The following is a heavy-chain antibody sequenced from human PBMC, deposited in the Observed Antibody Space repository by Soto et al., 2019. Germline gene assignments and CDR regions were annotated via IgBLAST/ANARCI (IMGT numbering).Heavy chain of an antibody. J-gene: IGHJ6*02. V-gene: IGHV4-39*01. CDR1: GGSISSSSYY. CDR3: ARQRGISAAVLYYSYGMDV. D-gene: IGHD6-13*01. Sequence: SLTCTVSGGSISSSSYYWGWIRQPPGKGLEWIGSIYYSGSTYYNPSLKSRVTISVDTSKNQFSLKLSSVTAADTAVYYCARQRGISAAVLYYSYGMDVRGPGTLVTVS. CDR2: IYYSGST.